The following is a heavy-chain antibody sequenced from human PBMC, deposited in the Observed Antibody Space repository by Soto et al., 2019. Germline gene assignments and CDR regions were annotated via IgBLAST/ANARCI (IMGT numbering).Heavy chain of an antibody. V-gene: IGHV1-3*01. CDR3: ARVGDYIWGSYRFDY. Sequence: ASVKVSCKASGYTFTSYAMHWVRQAPGQRLEWMGWINAGNGNTKYSQKFQGRVTITRDTSASTAYMELSSLRSEDTAVYYCARVGDYIWGSYRFDYWGQGTLVTVSS. CDR1: GYTFTSYA. D-gene: IGHD3-16*02. CDR2: INAGNGNT. J-gene: IGHJ4*02.